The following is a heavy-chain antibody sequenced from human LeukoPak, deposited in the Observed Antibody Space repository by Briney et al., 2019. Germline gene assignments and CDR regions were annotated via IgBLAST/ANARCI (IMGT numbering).Heavy chain of an antibody. CDR3: ARDFTGDYYDSSGPDY. CDR1: GFTFSSYA. V-gene: IGHV3-30-3*01. J-gene: IGHJ4*02. D-gene: IGHD3-22*01. Sequence: PGRSLRLSCAASGFTFSSYAMHWVRQAPGKGLEWVAVVSYGGSNTYYADSVRGRFTISRDSSKNTLYLQMNSLRAEDTAIYYCARDFTGDYYDSSGPDYWGQGALVTVSS. CDR2: VSYGGSNT.